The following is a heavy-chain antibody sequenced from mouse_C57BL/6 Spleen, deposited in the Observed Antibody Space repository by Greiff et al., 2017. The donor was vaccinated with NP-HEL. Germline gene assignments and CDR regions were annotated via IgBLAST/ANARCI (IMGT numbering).Heavy chain of an antibody. V-gene: IGHV3-6*01. CDR1: GYSITSGYY. J-gene: IGHJ4*01. D-gene: IGHD1-1*01. CDR3: ARAIYYYCSSHAMDY. Sequence: EVKLVESGPGLVKPSQSLSLTCSVTGYSITSGYYWNWIRQFPGNKLEWMGYISYDGSNNYNPSLKNRISITPDTSKNQFFLKLNSVTTEDTATYYCARAIYYYCSSHAMDYWGQGTSVTVSS. CDR2: ISYDGSN.